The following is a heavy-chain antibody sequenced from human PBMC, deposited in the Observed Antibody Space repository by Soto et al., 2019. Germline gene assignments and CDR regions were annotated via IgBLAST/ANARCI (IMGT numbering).Heavy chain of an antibody. CDR2: MFYSGNT. J-gene: IGHJ4*02. Sequence: QVQLQESGPGLVKPSETLSLTCTVSGDSISRSTYYWGWIRQPPGKGLEWIGSMFYSGNTYYNPSLKSRVTLSIDTSKNQFSLKLNSVTAADTAVYYCVSPEGYYDSSGYTLDYWGQGTLVTVSS. CDR3: VSPEGYYDSSGYTLDY. D-gene: IGHD3-22*01. CDR1: GDSISRSTYY. V-gene: IGHV4-39*01.